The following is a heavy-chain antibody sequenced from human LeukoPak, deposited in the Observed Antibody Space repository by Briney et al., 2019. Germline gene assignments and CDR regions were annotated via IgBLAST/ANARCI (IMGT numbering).Heavy chain of an antibody. D-gene: IGHD1-26*01. CDR2: IKQDGSEK. CDR3: ARWGSYYHFDY. V-gene: IGHV3-7*01. J-gene: IGHJ4*02. Sequence: SLRLPCAASRFTFSRYWMSWVRQAPGKGLEWVANIKQDGSEKYYVDSVKGRFTISRDNAKNSLYLQMNSLRAEDTAVYYCARWGSYYHFDYWGQGTLVTVSS. CDR1: RFTFSRYW.